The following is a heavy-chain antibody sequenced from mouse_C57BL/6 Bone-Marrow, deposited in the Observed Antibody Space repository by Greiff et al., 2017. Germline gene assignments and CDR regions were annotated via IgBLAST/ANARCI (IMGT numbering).Heavy chain of an antibody. CDR1: GYTFTSYW. CDR3: ARDDYDDLDY. J-gene: IGHJ2*01. V-gene: IGHV1-64*01. D-gene: IGHD2-4*01. Sequence: QVQLQQPGAELVKPGASVKLSCTASGYTFTSYWMHWVKQTPGQGLEWIGMIHPNSGSTNYNEKFTSKATLTVDKSSSTAYMQLSSLTSEDSAVYYCARDDYDDLDYWGQGTTLTVSS. CDR2: IHPNSGST.